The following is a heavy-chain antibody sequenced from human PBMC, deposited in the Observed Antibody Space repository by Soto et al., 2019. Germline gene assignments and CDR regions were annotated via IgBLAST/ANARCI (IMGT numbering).Heavy chain of an antibody. CDR2: SGPNGMII. CDR1: GLTFGSYA. Sequence: GGSLRLSCAVSGLTFGSYAMSCVRQAPGQGLEGVSVSGPNGMIIYYADSVNGRFTISRDNLESTMYLQMTSLRAEDTAIYYCARAYYYDSTGYYRTFEYWGLGTMVTVSS. CDR3: ARAYYYDSTGYYRTFEY. J-gene: IGHJ4*02. V-gene: IGHV3-23*05. D-gene: IGHD3-22*01.